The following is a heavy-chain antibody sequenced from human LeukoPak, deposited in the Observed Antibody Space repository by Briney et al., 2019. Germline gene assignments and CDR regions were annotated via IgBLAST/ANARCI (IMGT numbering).Heavy chain of an antibody. J-gene: IGHJ4*02. CDR1: GFSFSTYA. Sequence: GESLRLSCVASGFSFSTYAMNWDRQAPGKGPEWVSYVSSASSHVYYADSVRGRFIISRDNAKNSLYLQMNSLRAEDTAVYYCARDLMRFLEWVNWGQGTLVTVSS. CDR2: VSSASSHV. V-gene: IGHV3-21*01. D-gene: IGHD3-3*01. CDR3: ARDLMRFLEWVN.